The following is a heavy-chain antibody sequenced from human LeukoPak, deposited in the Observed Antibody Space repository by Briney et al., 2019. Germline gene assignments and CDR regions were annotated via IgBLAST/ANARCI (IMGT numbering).Heavy chain of an antibody. V-gene: IGHV4-59*06. CDR1: AGSISSYY. Sequence: PSETLSLTCTVSAGSISSYYWSWIRQPPGKGLEWIGYIYYSGSTYYNPSLKSRVTISVDTSKNQFSLKLSSVTAADTAVYYCASTYYDISNWFDPWGQGTLVTVSS. CDR3: ASTYYDISNWFDP. CDR2: IYYSGST. D-gene: IGHD3-9*01. J-gene: IGHJ5*02.